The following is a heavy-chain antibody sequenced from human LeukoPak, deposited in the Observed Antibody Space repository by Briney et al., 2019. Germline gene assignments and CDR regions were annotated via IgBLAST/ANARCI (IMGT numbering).Heavy chain of an antibody. V-gene: IGHV3-48*03. D-gene: IGHD2-2*01. CDR1: GFTFSSYE. CDR3: ARPDSTTGY. CDR2: ISSSGSTI. J-gene: IGHJ4*02. Sequence: GGSLRLSCAASGFTFSSYEMNWVRQAPGKGLEWVSYISSSGSTIYYADPVKGRFTISRDNAKNSLYLQMNSLRAEDTAVYYCARPDSTTGYWGQGTLVTVSS.